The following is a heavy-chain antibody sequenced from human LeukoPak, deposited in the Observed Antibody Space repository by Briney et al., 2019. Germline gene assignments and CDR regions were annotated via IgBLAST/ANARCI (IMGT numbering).Heavy chain of an antibody. D-gene: IGHD6-6*01. Sequence: ASVKVSCKASGYTFTGYYMHWVRQAPGQGLESMGWINPNSGGTNYAQKFQGRVTMTRDTSISTAYMELSRLRSDDTAVYYCAIFSSIAARNLLDYWGQGTLVTVSS. V-gene: IGHV1-2*02. CDR3: AIFSSIAARNLLDY. J-gene: IGHJ4*02. CDR1: GYTFTGYY. CDR2: INPNSGGT.